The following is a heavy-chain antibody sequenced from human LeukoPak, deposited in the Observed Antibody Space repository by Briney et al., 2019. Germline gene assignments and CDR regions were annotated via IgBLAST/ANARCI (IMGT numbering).Heavy chain of an antibody. J-gene: IGHJ4*02. V-gene: IGHV4-4*07. CDR2: IYTSGST. CDR1: GRSISSYY. CDR3: ARDKGYGDYAPFDY. Sequence: SETLSLTCTVSGRSISSYYWSWIRQPAGKGLEWIGRIYTSGSTNYNPSLKSRVTMSVDTSKNQFSLKLSSVTAADTAVYYCARDKGYGDYAPFDYWGQGTLVTVSS. D-gene: IGHD4-17*01.